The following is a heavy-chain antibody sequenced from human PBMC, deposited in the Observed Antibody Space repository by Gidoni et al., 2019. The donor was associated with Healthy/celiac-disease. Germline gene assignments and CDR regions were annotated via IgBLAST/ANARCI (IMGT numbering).Heavy chain of an antibody. CDR2: IWYDGSNK. Sequence: QVQLVESGGGVVQPGRSLRLSCAASGFTFSSYGMHWVRQAPGKGLEWVAVIWYDGSNKYYADSVKGRFTISRDNSKNTLYLQMNSLRAEDTAVYYCAREYYYDSSNWYFDLWGRGTLVTVSS. J-gene: IGHJ2*01. CDR1: GFTFSSYG. D-gene: IGHD3-22*01. CDR3: AREYYYDSSNWYFDL. V-gene: IGHV3-33*01.